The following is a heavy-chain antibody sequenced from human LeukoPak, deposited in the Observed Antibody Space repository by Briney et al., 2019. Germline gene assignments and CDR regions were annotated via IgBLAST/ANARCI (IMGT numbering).Heavy chain of an antibody. D-gene: IGHD3-3*01. V-gene: IGHV4-34*01. CDR2: INHSGST. CDR1: GGSFSGHY. J-gene: IGHJ4*02. Sequence: PSETLSLTCAVYGGSFSGHYWSWIRQPPGKGLEWIGEINHSGSTNYNPSLESRVTISVDTSRNHFSLKLSSVTAADTAVYYCASGQYYDLWSGYYVDWGQGTLVTVSA. CDR3: ASGQYYDLWSGYYVD.